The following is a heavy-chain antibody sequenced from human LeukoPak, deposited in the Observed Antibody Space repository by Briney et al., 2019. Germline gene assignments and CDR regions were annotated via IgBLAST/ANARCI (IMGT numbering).Heavy chain of an antibody. CDR2: IYLGDSDT. CDR1: GYIFTSYW. J-gene: IGHJ3*02. D-gene: IGHD4-23*01. Sequence: HGESLKISCQGSGYIFTSYWIGWARQLPGKGLEWMGIIYLGDSDTRYSPSFQGQGTISADKSISTAYLQWSSLKASDTAMYYCARLGSLRWYPFDAFDIWGQGTMVTVSS. V-gene: IGHV5-51*01. CDR3: ARLGSLRWYPFDAFDI.